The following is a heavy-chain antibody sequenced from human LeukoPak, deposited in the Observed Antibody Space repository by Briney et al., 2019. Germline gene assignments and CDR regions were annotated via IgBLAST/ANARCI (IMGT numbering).Heavy chain of an antibody. V-gene: IGHV4-4*02. J-gene: IGHJ5*02. CDR3: ARAVQLERRWWFDP. Sequence: PSGTLSLTCAVSGGSISSSNWWSWVRQPPGKGLEWIEEIYHSGSTNYNPSLKSRVTISVDKSKNQFSLKLSSVTAADTAVYYCARAVQLERRWWFDPWGQGTLVTVSS. CDR2: IYHSGST. D-gene: IGHD1-1*01. CDR1: GGSISSSNW.